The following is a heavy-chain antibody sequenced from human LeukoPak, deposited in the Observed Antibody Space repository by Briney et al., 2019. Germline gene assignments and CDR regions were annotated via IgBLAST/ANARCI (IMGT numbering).Heavy chain of an antibody. CDR2: INHSGST. Sequence: SETLSLTCAVYGGSFSDYYWSWIRQPPGKGLQWIGEINHSGSTNYNPSLKSRVTISVDTSKTQFSLKLSSVTAADTAVYYCARGLPISGWVNWGQGTLVAVSS. CDR3: ARGLPISGWVN. V-gene: IGHV4-34*01. CDR1: GGSFSDYY. D-gene: IGHD6-19*01. J-gene: IGHJ4*02.